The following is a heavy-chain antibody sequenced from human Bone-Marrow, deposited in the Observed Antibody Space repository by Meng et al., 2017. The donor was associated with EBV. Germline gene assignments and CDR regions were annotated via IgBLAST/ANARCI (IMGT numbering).Heavy chain of an antibody. V-gene: IGHV4-34*01. CDR2: INHSGST. J-gene: IGHJ4*02. CDR3: AREDGSGSTFDY. CDR1: GWSFSGYY. D-gene: IGHD3-10*01. Sequence: WGGGIFKPSESLSPTGAFYGWSFSGYYWSWIRQPPGKGLEWIGEINHSGSTNYNPSLKSRVTISVDTSKNQFSLKLSSVTATDTAVYYCAREDGSGSTFDYWGQGTLVTVSS.